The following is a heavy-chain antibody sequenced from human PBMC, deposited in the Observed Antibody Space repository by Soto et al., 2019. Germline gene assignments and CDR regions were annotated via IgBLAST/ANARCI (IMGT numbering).Heavy chain of an antibody. J-gene: IGHJ5*02. CDR1: GGSFSGYY. CDR3: ATANWSHHYFDP. D-gene: IGHD1-1*01. V-gene: IGHV4-34*01. CDR2: INHSGSP. Sequence: PSETLSLTCAVYGGSFSGYYWSWLLQPPGKGLEWIGEINHSGSPNYNPSLKSRVTISVDTSKNQFSLKMTSVTAADTAVYYCATANWSHHYFDPWGQGTMVTVYS.